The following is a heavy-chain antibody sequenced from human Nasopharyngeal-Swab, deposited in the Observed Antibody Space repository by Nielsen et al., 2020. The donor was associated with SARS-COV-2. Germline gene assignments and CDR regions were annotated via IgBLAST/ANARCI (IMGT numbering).Heavy chain of an antibody. CDR2: IATPTGHP. D-gene: IGHD5-18*01. Sequence: ASVKVSCKASGYTFTRYAINWLRQTPGQGPEWMGWIATPTGHPTYAQGFTGGFVFSLDTSVATAYLHINSLKTEDTAIYYCVRDQAMARPNWFDPWGQGTLVTVSS. CDR1: GYTFTRYA. V-gene: IGHV7-4-1*02. J-gene: IGHJ5*02. CDR3: VRDQAMARPNWFDP.